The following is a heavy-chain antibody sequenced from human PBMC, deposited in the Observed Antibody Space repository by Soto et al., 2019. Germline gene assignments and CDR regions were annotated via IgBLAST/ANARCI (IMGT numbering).Heavy chain of an antibody. CDR1: GFTFSSYG. V-gene: IGHV3-33*01. Sequence: QVQLVESGGGVVQPGRSLRLSCAASGFTFSSYGMHWVRQAPGKGLEWVAVIWYDGSNKYYADSVKGRFTISRDNSKNTLYLQMNSLRAEDTAVYYCARDRWFGELDAFDIWGQGTMVTVSS. D-gene: IGHD3-10*01. CDR3: ARDRWFGELDAFDI. CDR2: IWYDGSNK. J-gene: IGHJ3*02.